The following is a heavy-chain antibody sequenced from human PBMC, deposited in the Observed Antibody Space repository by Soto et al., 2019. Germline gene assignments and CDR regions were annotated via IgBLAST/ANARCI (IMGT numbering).Heavy chain of an antibody. J-gene: IGHJ5*02. Sequence: ASVKVSCKASGYTFTSYGISWVRQAPGQGLEWMGWISAYNGSTNYAQKLQGRVTMTTDTSTSTAYMELRSLRSDDTAVYYCARDVLRFLEWSPGGSWFDPWGQGTLVTVSS. D-gene: IGHD3-3*01. V-gene: IGHV1-18*01. CDR1: GYTFTSYG. CDR2: ISAYNGST. CDR3: ARDVLRFLEWSPGGSWFDP.